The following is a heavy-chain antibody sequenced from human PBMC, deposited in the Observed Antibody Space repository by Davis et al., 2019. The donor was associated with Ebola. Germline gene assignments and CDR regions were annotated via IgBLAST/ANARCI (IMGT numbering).Heavy chain of an antibody. Sequence: MPSETLSLTCTVSGGSISTTSYFWGWFRQPPGKGLEWIATIRSSGTTYYSPSLKSRLTISIDTSNNQFSLRVTSMTAEDTAVYYCARLPDADYWGQGTLVTVSS. J-gene: IGHJ4*02. CDR1: GGSISTTSYF. CDR3: ARLPDADY. CDR2: IRSSGTT. V-gene: IGHV4-39*01.